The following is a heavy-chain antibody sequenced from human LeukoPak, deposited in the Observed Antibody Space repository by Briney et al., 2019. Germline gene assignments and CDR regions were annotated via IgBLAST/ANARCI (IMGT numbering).Heavy chain of an antibody. V-gene: IGHV4-34*01. J-gene: IGHJ5*02. Sequence: PSETLSLTCAVYGGSFSGYYWSWIRQPPGKGLEWIGEINHSGSTNYNPSLKGRVTISVDTSKNQFSLKLSSVTAADTAVYYCARGPAYYYDSSGYGSWGQGTLVTVSS. D-gene: IGHD3-22*01. CDR2: INHSGST. CDR3: ARGPAYYYDSSGYGS. CDR1: GGSFSGYY.